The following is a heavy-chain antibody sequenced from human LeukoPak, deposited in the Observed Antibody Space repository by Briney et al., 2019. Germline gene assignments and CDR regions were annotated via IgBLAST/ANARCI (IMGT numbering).Heavy chain of an antibody. CDR1: GFTFSSYA. V-gene: IGHV3-23*01. CDR2: ISGSDGNT. CDR3: AKDGSYYNFDS. J-gene: IGHJ4*02. Sequence: GGSLRLSCAASGFTFSSYAMSWVRQAPGKGLEWVSVISGSDGNTDYADSVKGRFTISRDNSKNTLYLQMNSLRAEDTAVYYCAKDGSYYNFDSWGQGTLVTVSS. D-gene: IGHD1-26*01.